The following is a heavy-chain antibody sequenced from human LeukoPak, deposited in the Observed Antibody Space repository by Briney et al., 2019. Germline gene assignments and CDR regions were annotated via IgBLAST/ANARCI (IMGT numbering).Heavy chain of an antibody. CDR2: INHSGST. Sequence: SETLSLTCAVYGGSFSGYYWSWIRQPPGKGLEWIGEINHSGSTNYNPSLKSRVTISVDTSKNQFSLKLSSMTAADTAMYYCARAGVGYYGSGSYYKGRYYFDYWGQGTLVTVSS. D-gene: IGHD3-10*01. J-gene: IGHJ4*02. V-gene: IGHV4-34*01. CDR3: ARAGVGYYGSGSYYKGRYYFDY. CDR1: GGSFSGYY.